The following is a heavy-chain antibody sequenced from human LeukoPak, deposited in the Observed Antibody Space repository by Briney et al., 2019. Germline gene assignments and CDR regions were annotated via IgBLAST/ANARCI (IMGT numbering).Heavy chain of an antibody. V-gene: IGHV4-59*08. D-gene: IGHD2-21*02. CDR3: ARHRVGGGDCYGCAGWFDP. CDR2: IYYSGST. J-gene: IGHJ5*02. Sequence: PSETLSLTCTVSGGSISSYYWSWIRQPPGKGLEWIGYIYYSGSTNYNPSLKSRVTISVDTSKNQFSLKLSSVTAADTAVYYCARHRVGGGDCYGCAGWFDPWGQGTLVTVSS. CDR1: GGSISSYY.